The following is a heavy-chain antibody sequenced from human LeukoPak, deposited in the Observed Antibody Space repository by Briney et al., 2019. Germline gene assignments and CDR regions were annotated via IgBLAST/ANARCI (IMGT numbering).Heavy chain of an antibody. D-gene: IGHD5-24*01. V-gene: IGHV3-11*04. CDR3: AREPPPRGQTPMNDAFDI. J-gene: IGHJ3*02. CDR2: ISSSGSTI. Sequence: PGGSLRLSCAASGFTFSDYYMSWIRQAPGKGLEWVSYISSSGSTIYYADSVKGRFTISRDNAKNSLYLQMNSLRAEDTAVYYCAREPPPRGQTPMNDAFDIWGQGTMVTVSS. CDR1: GFTFSDYY.